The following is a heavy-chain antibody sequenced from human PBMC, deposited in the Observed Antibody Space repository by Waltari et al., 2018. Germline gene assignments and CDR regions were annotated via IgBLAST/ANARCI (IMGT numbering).Heavy chain of an antibody. D-gene: IGHD1-7*01. J-gene: IGHJ4*02. CDR3: AREGGNWNYKFDY. CDR1: GYSISSGYS. V-gene: IGHV4-38-2*02. Sequence: QVQLQESGPGLVKPSETLSLTCTVSGYSISSGYSWGWIRQPPGKGLEWIGSIYHSGSTYYNPSLKSRVTISVDTSKNQFSLKLSSVTAADTAVYYCAREGGNWNYKFDYWGQGTLVTVSS. CDR2: IYHSGST.